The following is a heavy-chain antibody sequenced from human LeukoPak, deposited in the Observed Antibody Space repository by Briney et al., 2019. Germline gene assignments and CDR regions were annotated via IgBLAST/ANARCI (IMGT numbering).Heavy chain of an antibody. J-gene: IGHJ4*02. CDR3: ARDPVEWELLLDY. CDR2: MNIDGSEK. D-gene: IGHD1-26*01. CDR1: GFTFSSYW. V-gene: IGHV3-7*01. Sequence: GGSLRLSCAASGFTFSSYWMGWVRQAPGKRLEWVANMNIDGSEKYYADSAKGRFTISRDNARNSAYLQMNSLRVEDTAVYYCARDPVEWELLLDYWGQGTLVTVSS.